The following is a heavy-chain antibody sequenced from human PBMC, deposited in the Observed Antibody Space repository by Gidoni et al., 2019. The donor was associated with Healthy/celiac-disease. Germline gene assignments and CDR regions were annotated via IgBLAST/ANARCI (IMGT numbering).Heavy chain of an antibody. CDR2: INPNSGGT. CDR3: ASGPYYDSSGYLCY. V-gene: IGHV1-2*02. CDR1: GSPFTGYD. J-gene: IGHJ4*02. D-gene: IGHD3-22*01. Sequence: QVQLLQSGAEVTKPGASVKVSCKASGSPFTGYDIPWVRQAPGQGLEWMGWINPNSGGTNYAQKFQGRVTMTRDTSISTAYMELSRLRSDDTAVYYCASGPYYDSSGYLCYWGQGTLVTVSS.